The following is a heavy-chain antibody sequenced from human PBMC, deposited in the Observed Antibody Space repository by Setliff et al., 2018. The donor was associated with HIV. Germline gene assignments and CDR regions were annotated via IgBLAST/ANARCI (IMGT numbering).Heavy chain of an antibody. CDR2: INHSGRT. CDR3: ARVSKTYWYPIPRDYYHHMDV. D-gene: IGHD2-8*02. CDR1: GGSFSDYY. V-gene: IGHV4-34*01. Sequence: SETLSLTCAVYGGSFSDYYWSWIRQPPGKGLEWIGEINHSGRTIQSPSLGSRVTISIDTSKNQFSLKLSSVSAADTAVYYCARVSKTYWYPIPRDYYHHMDVWGKGTTVTVS. J-gene: IGHJ6*03.